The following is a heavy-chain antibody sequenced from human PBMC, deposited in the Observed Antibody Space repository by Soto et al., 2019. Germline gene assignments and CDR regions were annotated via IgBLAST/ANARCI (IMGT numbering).Heavy chain of an antibody. CDR1: GFTFSSYA. V-gene: IGHV3-30-3*01. Sequence: QVQLVESGGGVVQPGKSLRLSCAASGFTFSSYAMHWVRQAPGKGLEWVALISYDGSNKFYADSVRGRFTISRDNSKNTLYLQMNSLRGEDTAVYYCARGYSYGQRYFACWGQGTLVTVSS. CDR3: ARGYSYGQRYFAC. D-gene: IGHD5-18*01. J-gene: IGHJ4*02. CDR2: ISYDGSNK.